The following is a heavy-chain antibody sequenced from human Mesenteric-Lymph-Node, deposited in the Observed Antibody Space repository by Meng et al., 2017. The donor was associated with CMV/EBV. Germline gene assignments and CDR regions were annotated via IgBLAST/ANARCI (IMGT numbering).Heavy chain of an antibody. V-gene: IGHV1-18*01. D-gene: IGHD3-3*02. CDR2: ISAYNGNT. J-gene: IGHJ5*02. CDR3: ARVTFADNWFDP. Sequence: CKTAGYTFTSYGIVWVRQAPGQGLEWMGWISAYNGNTNYAQNFQGRVTMATDTSTGTAYMDLRSLTSDDTAVYYCARVTFADNWFDPWGQGTLVTVSS. CDR1: GYTFTSYG.